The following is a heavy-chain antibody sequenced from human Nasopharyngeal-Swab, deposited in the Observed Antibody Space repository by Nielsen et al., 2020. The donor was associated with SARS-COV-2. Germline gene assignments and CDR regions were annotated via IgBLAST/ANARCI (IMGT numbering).Heavy chain of an antibody. D-gene: IGHD3-10*01. CDR2: IYYSGST. CDR3: ARGKSNSRVVRGYFDY. Sequence: WIRQPPGKGLEWIGYIYYSGSTNYNPSLKSRVTISVDTSKNQFSLKLNSVTAADTAVYYCARGKSNSRVVRGYFDYWGQGTLVTVSS. J-gene: IGHJ4*02. V-gene: IGHV4-59*01.